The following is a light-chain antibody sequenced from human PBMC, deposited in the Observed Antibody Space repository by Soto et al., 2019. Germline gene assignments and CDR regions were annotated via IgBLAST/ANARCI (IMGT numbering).Light chain of an antibody. CDR3: SSYASSSTLV. Sequence: QSALTQPASVSGSPGQSITISCTGTSSDVGSYDYVSWYQQHPGKVPKLMLYEVSNRPSGVSNRFSGSKSGNTASLTTSGLQAEDEADYYCSSYASSSTLVFGTGTKVTVL. CDR2: EVS. J-gene: IGLJ1*01. CDR1: SSDVGSYDY. V-gene: IGLV2-14*01.